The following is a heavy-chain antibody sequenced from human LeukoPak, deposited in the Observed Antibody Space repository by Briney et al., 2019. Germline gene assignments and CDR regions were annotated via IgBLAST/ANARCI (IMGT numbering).Heavy chain of an antibody. D-gene: IGHD2-8*01. CDR3: ARGEVVLMVYDYYGMDV. J-gene: IGHJ6*02. V-gene: IGHV1-69*13. CDR1: GGTFSSYA. CDR2: IIPIFGTA. Sequence: APVKVSCKASGGTFSSYAISWVRQAPGQGLEWMGGIIPIFGTANYAQKFQGRVTITADESTSTAYMELSSLRSEDTAVYYCARGEVVLMVYDYYGMDVWGQGTTVTVSS.